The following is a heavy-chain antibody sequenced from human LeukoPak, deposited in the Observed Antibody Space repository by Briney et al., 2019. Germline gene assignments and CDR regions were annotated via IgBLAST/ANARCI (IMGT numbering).Heavy chain of an antibody. D-gene: IGHD2-2*01. V-gene: IGHV1-46*03. J-gene: IGHJ4*02. CDR1: GYTFTSYY. CDR2: INPSGGST. Sequence: ASVKVSCKASGYTFTSYYMHWVRQAPGQGLEWMGIINPSGGSTSYAQKFQGRVTMTRDTSTSTVYMELSSLRSEDTAVYYCARVVRYCSSTSCPGGLRYWGQGTLVTVSP. CDR3: ARVVRYCSSTSCPGGLRY.